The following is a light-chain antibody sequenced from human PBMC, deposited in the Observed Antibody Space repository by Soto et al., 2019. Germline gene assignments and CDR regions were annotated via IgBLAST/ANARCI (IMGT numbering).Light chain of an antibody. V-gene: IGLV2-23*01. CDR2: EGS. CDR1: SSDVGSYIL. CDR3: CSYAGSSTFYV. Sequence: ARTQPASVSGAPGQSITISCTGTSSDVGSYILVSWYQQHPGKAPKLMIYEGSKRPSGVSNRFSGSKSGNTASLTISGLQAEDEADYYCCSYAGSSTFYVFGTGTKVTVL. J-gene: IGLJ1*01.